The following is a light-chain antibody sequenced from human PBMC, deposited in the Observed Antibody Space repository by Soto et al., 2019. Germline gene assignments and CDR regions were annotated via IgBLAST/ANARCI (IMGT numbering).Light chain of an antibody. V-gene: IGLV2-14*01. CDR3: SPYTTTSTYV. J-gene: IGLJ1*01. CDR1: SSDVGGYDY. CDR2: EVT. Sequence: QSVLTQPASVSGSPGQSVTISCTGTSSDVGGYDYVSWYQQHPGKAPKFMIYEVTNRPSGVSHRFSGSKSGNTASLTISGLQAEDEADYYCSPYTTTSTYVFGTGTKVTVL.